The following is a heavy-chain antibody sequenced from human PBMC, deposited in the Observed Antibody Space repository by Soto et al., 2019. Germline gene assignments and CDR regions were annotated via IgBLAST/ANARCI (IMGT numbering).Heavy chain of an antibody. D-gene: IGHD1-26*01. CDR2: IIPIFGTA. Sequence: ASVKVSCKASGGTFSSYAISWVRQAPGQGLEWMGGIIPIFGTANYAQKFQGRVTTTADKSTSTAYMELSSLRSEDTAVYYCASRRSYLAAFDIWGQGTMVTVSS. CDR3: ASRRSYLAAFDI. CDR1: GGTFSSYA. J-gene: IGHJ3*02. V-gene: IGHV1-69*06.